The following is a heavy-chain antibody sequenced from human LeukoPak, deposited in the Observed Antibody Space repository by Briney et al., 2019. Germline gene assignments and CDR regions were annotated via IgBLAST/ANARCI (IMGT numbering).Heavy chain of an antibody. CDR3: ARDTYNWNDYYYYGMGV. V-gene: IGHV4-61*01. CDR1: GGSVSTDSSY. CDR2: IDRGGT. Sequence: SETLSLTCAVSGGSVSTDSSYWDWIRQTPGTGLEWIGYIDRGGTNYNPSLKSRVTISIDTSKNQFSLKVTSVTAEDTAVYYCARDTYNWNDYYYYGMGVWGKGTTVTVSS. D-gene: IGHD1-1*01. J-gene: IGHJ6*04.